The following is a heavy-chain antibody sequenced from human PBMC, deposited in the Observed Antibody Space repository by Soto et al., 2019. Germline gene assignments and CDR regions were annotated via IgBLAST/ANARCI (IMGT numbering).Heavy chain of an antibody. Sequence: QLQLQESGPGLVKPSETLSLTCTVSAGSISSSSYYWGWIRQPPGKGLEWIGDINYTGRAYYNPSLKSRVTLSIDTSKNQFSLELTSVTATDTALYYCAPRRRGDQGWFDPWGQGTLVTVSS. D-gene: IGHD2-21*02. CDR1: AGSISSSSYY. J-gene: IGHJ5*02. CDR3: APRRRGDQGWFDP. V-gene: IGHV4-39*01. CDR2: INYTGRA.